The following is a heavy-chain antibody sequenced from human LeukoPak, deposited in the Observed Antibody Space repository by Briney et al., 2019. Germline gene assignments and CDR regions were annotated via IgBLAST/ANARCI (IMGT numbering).Heavy chain of an antibody. V-gene: IGHV4-59*08. J-gene: IGHJ5*02. CDR3: ARQRGIAVAYTA. D-gene: IGHD6-19*01. CDR2: IYYSGST. CDR1: GGSISSYY. Sequence: ASETLSLTCTVSGGSISSYYWSWIRQPPGKGLEWIGYIYYSGSTNYNPSLKSRVTISVDTSKNQFSLKLSSVTAADTAVYYCARQRGIAVAYTAWGQGPLVTVSS.